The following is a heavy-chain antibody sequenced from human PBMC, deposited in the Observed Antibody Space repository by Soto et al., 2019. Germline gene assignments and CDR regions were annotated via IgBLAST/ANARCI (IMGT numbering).Heavy chain of an antibody. CDR2: INSGSSYT. D-gene: IGHD3-3*01. CDR1: GFTFSDYY. V-gene: IGHV3-11*06. J-gene: IGHJ4*02. Sequence: QVQLVESGGGLVKPGGSLRLSCAASGFTFSDYYMSWIRQAPGKGLEWVSYINSGSSYTDYADSVKGRFTISRDNAKNSLYLQMTSLRAEDTAVYYCARCHTIFELGWGQGTLVTVSS. CDR3: ARCHTIFELG.